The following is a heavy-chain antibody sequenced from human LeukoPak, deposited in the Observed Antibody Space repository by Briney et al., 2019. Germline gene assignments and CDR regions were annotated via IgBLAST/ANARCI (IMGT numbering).Heavy chain of an antibody. CDR2: IYTSGST. Sequence: SETLSLTCTVSGGSISSYYWSWIRQPAGKGLEWIGRIYTSGSTNYNPSLKSRVTMSVDTSKNQFSLKLSSVTAADTAVYYCARGDSGSSGPYYYYGMDVWGQGTTVTVSS. J-gene: IGHJ6*02. CDR3: ARGDSGSSGPYYYYGMDV. V-gene: IGHV4-4*07. D-gene: IGHD1-26*01. CDR1: GGSISSYY.